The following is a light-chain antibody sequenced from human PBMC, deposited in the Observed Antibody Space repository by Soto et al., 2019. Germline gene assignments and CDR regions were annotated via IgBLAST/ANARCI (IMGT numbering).Light chain of an antibody. CDR2: GNS. J-gene: IGLJ1*01. CDR3: QSYDSSLSGSYV. CDR1: SSNIGAGYD. V-gene: IGLV1-40*01. Sequence: QAVVPQPPSVSGAPGQRVTISCTGSSSNIGAGYDVHWYQQLPGTAPKLLIYGNSNRPSGVPDLFSGSKSGTSASLAITGLQAEDEADYYCQSYDSSLSGSYVFGTGTKLTVL.